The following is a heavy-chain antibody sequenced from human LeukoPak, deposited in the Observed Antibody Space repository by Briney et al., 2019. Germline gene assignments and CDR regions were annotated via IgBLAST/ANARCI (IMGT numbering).Heavy chain of an antibody. CDR1: GFTFSSYG. CDR3: ARGMASYYGSGSYFLDY. D-gene: IGHD3-10*01. CDR2: IWYDGSNK. V-gene: IGHV3-33*01. J-gene: IGHJ4*02. Sequence: GGSLRLSCAASGFTFSSYGMHWVRQALGKGLEWVAVIWYDGSNKYYADSVKGRFTISRDNSKNTLYLQMNSLRAEDTAVYYCARGMASYYGSGSYFLDYWGQGTLVTVSS.